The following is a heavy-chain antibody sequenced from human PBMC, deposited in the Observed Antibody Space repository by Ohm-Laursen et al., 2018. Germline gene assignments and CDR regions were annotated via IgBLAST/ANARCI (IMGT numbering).Heavy chain of an antibody. CDR2: IYYSGST. D-gene: IGHD6-13*01. V-gene: IGHV4-59*12. CDR3: ARDREAGDNWFDP. Sequence: LRLSCTAFGFTFSSYWMSWVRQAPGKGLEWIGYIYYSGSTNYNPSLKSRVTISVDTSKNQFFLKLSSVTAADTAVYYCARDREAGDNWFDPWGQGTLVTVSS. CDR1: GFTFSSYW. J-gene: IGHJ5*02.